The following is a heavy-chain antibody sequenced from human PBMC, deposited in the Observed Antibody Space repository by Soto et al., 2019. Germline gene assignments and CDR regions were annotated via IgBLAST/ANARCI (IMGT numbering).Heavy chain of an antibody. Sequence: PVEPLKVSCQGSGYSCTSYWIGWVRQMPGKGLEWMGIIYPGDSDTRYSPSFQGQVTISADKSISTAYLQWSSLKASDTAMYYCARTSAAGKYYYGMDVWGQGTTVTVSS. J-gene: IGHJ6*02. D-gene: IGHD6-13*01. V-gene: IGHV5-51*01. CDR1: GYSCTSYW. CDR2: IYPGDSDT. CDR3: ARTSAAGKYYYGMDV.